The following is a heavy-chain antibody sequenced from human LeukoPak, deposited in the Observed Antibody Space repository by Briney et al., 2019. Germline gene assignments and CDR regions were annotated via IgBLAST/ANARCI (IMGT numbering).Heavy chain of an antibody. D-gene: IGHD6-13*01. CDR3: ASAGYSSSHAIDY. J-gene: IGHJ4*02. CDR2: INPNSGGT. V-gene: IGHV1-2*02. Sequence: ASVTVSCKASGYTFTGYYMHWVRQAPGQGLEWMGWINPNSGGTNYAQKFQGRVTMTRDTSISTAYMELSRLRSDDTAVYYCASAGYSSSHAIDYWGQGTLVTVSS. CDR1: GYTFTGYY.